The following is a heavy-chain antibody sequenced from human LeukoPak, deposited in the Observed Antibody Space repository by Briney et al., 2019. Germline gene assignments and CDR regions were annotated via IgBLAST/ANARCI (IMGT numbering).Heavy chain of an antibody. Sequence: SETLSLTCTVSGGSISSYYWSWIRQPPGKGLEWIGYIYYSGSTNYNPSLKSRVTISVDTSKNQFSLKLSSVTAADTAMYYCARIRQLVRGWFDPWGQGTLVTVSS. V-gene: IGHV4-59*01. CDR3: ARIRQLVRGWFDP. CDR1: GGSISSYY. J-gene: IGHJ5*02. CDR2: IYYSGST. D-gene: IGHD6-13*01.